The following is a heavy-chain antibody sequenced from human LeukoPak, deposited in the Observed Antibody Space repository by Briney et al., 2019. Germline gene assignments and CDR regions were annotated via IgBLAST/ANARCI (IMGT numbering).Heavy chain of an antibody. CDR1: GYTFTSYG. J-gene: IGHJ4*02. CDR2: ISAYNGNT. V-gene: IGHV1-18*01. CDR3: ARTQPLIVVVTAPYLFPDY. D-gene: IGHD2-21*02. Sequence: ASVKVSCKASGYTFTSYGISWVRQAPGQGLEWMGWISAYNGNTNYAQKLQGRVTMTTDTPTSTAYMELRSLRSDDTAVYYCARTQPLIVVVTAPYLFPDYWGQGTLVTVSS.